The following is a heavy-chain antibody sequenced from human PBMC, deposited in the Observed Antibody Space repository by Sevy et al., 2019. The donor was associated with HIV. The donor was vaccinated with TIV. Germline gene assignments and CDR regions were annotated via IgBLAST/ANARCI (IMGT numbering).Heavy chain of an antibody. CDR2: ISSSSSNI. D-gene: IGHD5-12*01. Sequence: GGSLRLSCAASGFTFSTYDMNWVRQAPGKGGEWISYISSSSSNIYYADFVKGRFTISRDNAKNSLFVQMHSLRAEDTAVYYCAREGGYTDQGMDVWGHGTTVTVSS. CDR3: AREGGYTDQGMDV. V-gene: IGHV3-48*01. J-gene: IGHJ6*02. CDR1: GFTFSTYD.